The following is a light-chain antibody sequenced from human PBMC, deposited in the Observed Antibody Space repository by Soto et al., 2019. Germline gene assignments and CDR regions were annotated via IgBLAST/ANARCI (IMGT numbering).Light chain of an antibody. CDR3: SSYTSTFTLV. CDR1: SSDVGRYNY. V-gene: IGLV2-14*01. J-gene: IGLJ1*01. Sequence: QSALTQPASVSGSPGQSITISCTGTSSDVGRYNYVSWYQQHPGKVPKVIIYDVSNRPSGVSNRFSGSKSGNTASLTISGLQAEYEADYYCSSYTSTFTLVFGTGTKLTVL. CDR2: DVS.